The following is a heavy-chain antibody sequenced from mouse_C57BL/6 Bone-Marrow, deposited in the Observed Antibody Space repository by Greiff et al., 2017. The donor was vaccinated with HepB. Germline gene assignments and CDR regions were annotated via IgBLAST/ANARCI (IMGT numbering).Heavy chain of an antibody. D-gene: IGHD1-1*01. CDR1: GFTFSDYG. CDR2: ISSGSSTI. V-gene: IGHV5-17*01. J-gene: IGHJ4*01. Sequence: EVMLVESGGGLVKPGGSLKLSCAASGFTFSDYGMHWVRQAPEKGLEWVAYISSGSSTIYYADTVKGRFTISRDNAKNTLFLQMTSLRSEDTAMYYCASTVVARAMDYWGQGTSVTVSS. CDR3: ASTVVARAMDY.